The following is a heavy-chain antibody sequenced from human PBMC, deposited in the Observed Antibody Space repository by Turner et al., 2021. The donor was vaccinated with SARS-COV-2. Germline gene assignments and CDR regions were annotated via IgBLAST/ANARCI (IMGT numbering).Heavy chain of an antibody. CDR3: ARDCSSTNCYRSGFNY. D-gene: IGHD2-2*02. Sequence: EVQLVESGGGVVQPGGSLRLSCAASGFTFSNYWMHWVRQAPGKVLVWVSRINSDGSSTSYADSVKGRFTISRDNAKNTLYLQMNSLRAEDTAVYYCARDCSSTNCYRSGFNYWGQGTLVTVSS. V-gene: IGHV3-74*01. CDR1: GFTFSNYW. J-gene: IGHJ4*02. CDR2: INSDGSST.